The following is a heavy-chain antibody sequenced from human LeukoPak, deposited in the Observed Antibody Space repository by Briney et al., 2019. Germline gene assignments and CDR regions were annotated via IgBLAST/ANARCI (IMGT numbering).Heavy chain of an antibody. D-gene: IGHD1-26*01. Sequence: SVKVSCKASGGTFSSYAISWVRQAPGQGLEWMGRIIPIFGIASYAQKFQGRVTITADKSTSTAYMELSSLRSEDTAVYYCARGARVSGSPLVNYFDYWGQGTLVTVSS. CDR1: GGTFSSYA. CDR2: IIPIFGIA. J-gene: IGHJ4*02. CDR3: ARGARVSGSPLVNYFDY. V-gene: IGHV1-69*04.